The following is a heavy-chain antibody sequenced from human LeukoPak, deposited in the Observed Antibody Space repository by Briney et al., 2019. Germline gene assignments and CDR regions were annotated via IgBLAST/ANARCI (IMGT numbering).Heavy chain of an antibody. CDR1: GGSISSSSYY. Sequence: SETLSLTCTVSGGSISSSSYYWGWIRQPPGKGLGWIGSIYYSGSTYYNPSLKSRVTISVDTSKNQFSLKLSSVTAADTAVYYCARLAYYYGSGSSYYFDYWGQGTLVTVSS. J-gene: IGHJ4*02. CDR3: ARLAYYYGSGSSYYFDY. V-gene: IGHV4-39*01. CDR2: IYYSGST. D-gene: IGHD3-10*01.